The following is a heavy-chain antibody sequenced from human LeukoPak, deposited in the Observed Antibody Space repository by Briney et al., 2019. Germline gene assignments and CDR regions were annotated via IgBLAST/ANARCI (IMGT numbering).Heavy chain of an antibody. CDR1: GFTFSSYA. CDR3: TQLYCSSTSCYHFDY. V-gene: IGHV3-30-3*01. D-gene: IGHD2-2*01. CDR2: ISYDGSNK. J-gene: IGHJ4*02. Sequence: QPGGSLRLSCAASGFTFSSYAMHWVRQAPGKGLEWVAVISYDGSNKYYADSVKGRFTISRDNSKNTLYLQMNSLRAEDTAVYYCTQLYCSSTSCYHFDYWGQGTLVTVSS.